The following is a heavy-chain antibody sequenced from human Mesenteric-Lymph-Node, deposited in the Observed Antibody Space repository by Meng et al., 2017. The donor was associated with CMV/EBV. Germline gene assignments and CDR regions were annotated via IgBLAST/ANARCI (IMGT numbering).Heavy chain of an antibody. J-gene: IGHJ4*02. CDR1: AFSFSSYG. Sequence: GESLKISCAASAFSFSSYGMHWVRQAPGRGLEWLAFIRYDGTNIYYADSVKGRFTIYRDNYKKTLYLQLNGLRAADTGVYYCANSDGVTPSDSWGQGTLVTVSS. CDR2: IRYDGTNI. V-gene: IGHV3-30*02. CDR3: ANSDGVTPSDS. D-gene: IGHD2-21*02.